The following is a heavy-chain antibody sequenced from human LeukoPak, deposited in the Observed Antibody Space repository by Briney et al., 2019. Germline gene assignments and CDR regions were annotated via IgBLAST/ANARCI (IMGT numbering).Heavy chain of an antibody. CDR2: MRSKANSFVT. CDR3: TTDQFNSFDI. D-gene: IGHD5-24*01. V-gene: IGHV3-73*01. CDR1: GFTFSGST. Sequence: PGGSLRLSCTASGFTFSGSTVHWVRQASGKGLEWVGRMRSKANSFVTTYTTSVQGWFTISRDDSKNTAYLQMNSLRTEDTALYYCTTDQFNSFDIWGRGTMVTVSS. J-gene: IGHJ3*02.